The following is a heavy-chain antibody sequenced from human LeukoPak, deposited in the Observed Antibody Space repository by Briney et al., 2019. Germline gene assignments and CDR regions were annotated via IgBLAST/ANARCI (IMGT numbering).Heavy chain of an antibody. CDR3: VRGNYRPKYSWFDP. D-gene: IGHD1-26*01. J-gene: IGHJ5*02. V-gene: IGHV4-34*01. CDR1: SGSFSGYY. CDR2: INHSGST. Sequence: PSETLSLTCAVYSGSFSGYYWSWIRQPPGKGLEWIGEINHSGSTNYNPSLKSRVTISVDTSKNQFSLKLSSVTAADTAVYYCVRGNYRPKYSWFDPWGQGTLVTVSS.